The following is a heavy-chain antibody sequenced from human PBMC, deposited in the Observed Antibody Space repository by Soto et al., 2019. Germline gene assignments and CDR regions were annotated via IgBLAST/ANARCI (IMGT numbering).Heavy chain of an antibody. J-gene: IGHJ6*02. CDR1: GGNISSYY. Sequence: SETLSHTCTVSGGNISSYYWSWISQTPGKGLEWIGYIYYSGSTYYNPSLKSRVTISVDTSKNQFSLKLSSVTAADTAVYYCARGGYGYSGYEGGDYYYYGMDVWGQGTTVTVSS. D-gene: IGHD5-12*01. V-gene: IGHV4-59*06. CDR3: ARGGYGYSGYEGGDYYYYGMDV. CDR2: IYYSGST.